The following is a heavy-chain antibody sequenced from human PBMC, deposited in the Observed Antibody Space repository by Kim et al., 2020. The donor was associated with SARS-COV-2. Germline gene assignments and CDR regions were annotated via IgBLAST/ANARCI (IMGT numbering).Heavy chain of an antibody. V-gene: IGHV4-31*02. Sequence: YSNPSLKSRVTISVDTSKNQFSLKLSSVTAADTAVYYCARESPQYSSGGYWGQGTLVTVSS. J-gene: IGHJ4*02. D-gene: IGHD6-25*01. CDR3: ARESPQYSSGGY.